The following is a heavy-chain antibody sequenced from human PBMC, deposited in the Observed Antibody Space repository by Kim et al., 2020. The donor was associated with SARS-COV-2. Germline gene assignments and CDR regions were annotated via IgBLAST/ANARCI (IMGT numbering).Heavy chain of an antibody. CDR2: IAGPGDRT. J-gene: IGHJ4*02. CDR3: AKGSSAGKGDVLTGFYVPYYFDS. V-gene: IGHV3-23*01. CDR1: EFTFSSYV. D-gene: IGHD3-9*01. Sequence: GGSLRLSCAASEFTFSSYVMNWVRQAPGQVLEWVSGIAGPGDRTHYADSVKGRFTISRDNSRSTLFLQMNSLRAEDTAVYYCAKGSSAGKGDVLTGFYVPYYFDSWGQGTLVTVSS.